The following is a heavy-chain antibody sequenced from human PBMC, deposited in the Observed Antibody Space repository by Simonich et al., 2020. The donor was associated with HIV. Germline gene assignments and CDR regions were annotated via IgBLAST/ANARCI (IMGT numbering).Heavy chain of an antibody. CDR2: IKHSGST. Sequence: QVQLQESGPGLVKPSETLSLTCAVSGYSISSGYYWGWIRQPPGKGLEWIGEIKHSGSTKYNPSLKCRVNISVDTSKNQFSLKLSSVTAADTAVYYCARAGRGSGSSFYWYFDLWGRGTLVTVSS. CDR1: GYSISSGYY. J-gene: IGHJ2*01. D-gene: IGHD1-26*01. CDR3: ARAGRGSGSSFYWYFDL. V-gene: IGHV4-38-2*01.